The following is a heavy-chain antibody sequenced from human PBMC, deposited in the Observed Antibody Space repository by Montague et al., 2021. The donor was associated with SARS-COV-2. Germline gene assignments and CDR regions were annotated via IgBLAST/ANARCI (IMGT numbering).Heavy chain of an antibody. D-gene: IGHD1-1*01. J-gene: IGHJ2*01. Sequence: SETLSLTCTVSGGSISSTDHFWGWIRQPPGKGLEWIGSIYYTGSTFYTPSLKSRVTISVDTSKNEFSLKLISVTATDTAVYYCARNEEGYGYFDLWGRGTRVTVSS. V-gene: IGHV4-39*01. CDR2: IYYTGST. CDR3: ARNEEGYGYFDL. CDR1: GGSISSTDHF.